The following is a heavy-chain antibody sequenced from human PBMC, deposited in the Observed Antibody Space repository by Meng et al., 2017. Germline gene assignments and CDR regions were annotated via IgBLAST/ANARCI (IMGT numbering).Heavy chain of an antibody. CDR1: EDTFTSYA. CDR2: INGGNGDT. CDR3: ARDTPPLGYFDD. V-gene: IGHV1-3*01. Sequence: ASVKVSCKASEDTFTSYAIHLVRQAPGHRPEWMGWINGGNGDTSYSQKFQGRVTITRDTSASTVSMELGRLRSEDTGVYYCARDTPPLGYFDDWGQGTLVTVSS. D-gene: IGHD2-15*01. J-gene: IGHJ4*02.